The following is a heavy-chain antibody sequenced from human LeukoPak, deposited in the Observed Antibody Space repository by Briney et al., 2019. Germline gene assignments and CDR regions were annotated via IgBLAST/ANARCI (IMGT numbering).Heavy chain of an antibody. J-gene: IGHJ4*02. CDR2: IIPILGIA. V-gene: IGHV1-69*04. CDR1: GYTFTSYG. D-gene: IGHD5-12*01. Sequence: SVKASCKASGYTFTSYGISWVRQAPGQGLEWMGRIIPILGIANYAQKFQGRVTITADKSTSTAYMELSSLRSEDTAVYYCARVSYESYFDYWGQGTLVTVSS. CDR3: ARVSYESYFDY.